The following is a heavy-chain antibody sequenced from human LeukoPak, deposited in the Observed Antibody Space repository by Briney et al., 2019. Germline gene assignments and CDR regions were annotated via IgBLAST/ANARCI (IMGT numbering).Heavy chain of an antibody. Sequence: GGSLRLSCAASGFTFSNAWMSWVRQAPGKGLEWVGRIKSKTDGGTTDYAAPVKGRFTISRDDSKNTLYLQMNSLKTKDTAVYYCTIMDILTGYYYYYMDVWGQGTMVTVSS. CDR3: TIMDILTGYYYYYMDV. D-gene: IGHD3-9*01. J-gene: IGHJ6*03. V-gene: IGHV3-15*01. CDR2: IKSKTDGGTT. CDR1: GFTFSNAW.